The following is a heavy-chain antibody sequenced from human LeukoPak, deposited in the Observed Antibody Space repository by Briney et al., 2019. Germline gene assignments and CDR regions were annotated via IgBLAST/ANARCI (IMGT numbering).Heavy chain of an antibody. J-gene: IGHJ6*02. D-gene: IGHD3-10*01. V-gene: IGHV1-2*02. CDR3: SVGVPGRYYDFGMDV. CDR1: GYTFTGYY. Sequence: VASVKVSCKASGYTFTGYYMHWVRQAPGQGLEWMGWINPNSGGTNYAQKFQGRVTMTRDTSISTAYMELSRLRSDDTAVYYCSVGVPGRYYDFGMDVWGQGTTVTVSS. CDR2: INPNSGGT.